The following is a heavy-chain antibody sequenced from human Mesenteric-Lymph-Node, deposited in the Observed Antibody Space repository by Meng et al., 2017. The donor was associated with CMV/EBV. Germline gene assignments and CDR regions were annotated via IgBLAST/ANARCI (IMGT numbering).Heavy chain of an antibody. CDR1: GYTFTSYG. D-gene: IGHD6-6*01. CDR3: ARSGYSSSSAFDY. J-gene: IGHJ4*02. CDR2: IIPIFGTA. V-gene: IGHV1-69*05. Sequence: SVKVSCKASGYTFTSYGISWVRQAPGQGLEWMGGIIPIFGTANYAQKFQGRVTITTDESTSTAYMELSSLRSEDTAVYYCARSGYSSSSAFDYWGQGTLVTVSS.